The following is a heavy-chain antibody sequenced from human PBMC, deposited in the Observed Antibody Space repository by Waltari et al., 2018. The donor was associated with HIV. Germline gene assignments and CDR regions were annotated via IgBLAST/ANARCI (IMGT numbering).Heavy chain of an antibody. CDR1: GGSFSVYY. V-gene: IGHV4-34*01. CDR2: INHSGNT. CDR3: ARDPRAMPGY. Sequence: QVQLQQWGAGLLKPSETLSLTCAVYGGSFSVYYWSWIRKPPGKGLEWMGEINHSGNTFHNPSLKSRVTMSVDTSKNQFSLKLSSVTAADTAVYYCARDPRAMPGYWGQGTLVTVSS. D-gene: IGHD2-2*01. J-gene: IGHJ4*02.